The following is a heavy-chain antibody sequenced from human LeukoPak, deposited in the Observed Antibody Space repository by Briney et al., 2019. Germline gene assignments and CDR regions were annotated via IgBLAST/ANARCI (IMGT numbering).Heavy chain of an antibody. CDR1: GGSISSSSYY. J-gene: IGHJ5*02. Sequence: SETLSLTCTVSGGSISSSSYYWGWIRQPPGKGLEWIGEINHSGYTNYNPSLKSRVTISVDTSKNQFSLKVNSVTAADTAVYYCARRGYTYGWGWFDPWGQGTLVTVSS. CDR3: ARRGYTYGWGWFDP. CDR2: INHSGYT. V-gene: IGHV4-39*07. D-gene: IGHD5-18*01.